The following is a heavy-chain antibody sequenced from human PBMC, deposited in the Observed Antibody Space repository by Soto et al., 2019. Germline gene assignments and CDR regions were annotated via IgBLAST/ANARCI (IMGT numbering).Heavy chain of an antibody. V-gene: IGHV3-23*01. Sequence: PGGSLRLSCAASGFTFSTFDMTWVRQAPGKGLEWVSLIRGVAGSTHYPDSVKGRFTISKDTSNNVLYLEMNSLRADDTAVYFCVKGAWLDYWGQGNMVTLSS. J-gene: IGHJ4*02. CDR1: GFTFSTFD. CDR2: IRGVAGST. CDR3: VKGAWLDY.